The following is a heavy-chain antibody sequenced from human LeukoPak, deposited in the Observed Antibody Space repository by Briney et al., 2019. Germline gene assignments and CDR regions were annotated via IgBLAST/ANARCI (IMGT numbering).Heavy chain of an antibody. D-gene: IGHD3-10*01. CDR3: ARDKGSYYGSGSYYYYYYYMDV. Sequence: GGSLRLSCAASGFTFSSYWMHWVRQAPGKGLVWVSRINSDGSSTSYADSVKGRFTISRDNAKNTLYLQMNSLRAEDTAVYYCARDKGSYYGSGSYYYYYYYMDVWGKGTTVTISS. V-gene: IGHV3-74*01. CDR1: GFTFSSYW. CDR2: INSDGSST. J-gene: IGHJ6*03.